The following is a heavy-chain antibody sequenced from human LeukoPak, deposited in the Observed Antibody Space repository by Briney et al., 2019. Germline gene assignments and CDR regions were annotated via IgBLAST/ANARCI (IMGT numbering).Heavy chain of an antibody. Sequence: GGSLRLSCAASGFTFSAYAMSWVRQAPGKGLEWVSVVSGGVGNTYYADSVKGRFTISRDNSKNTLYLQMNSLRPEDTAVYYCARGFEADSGSYLVDYWGQGTLVTVSS. CDR2: VSGGVGNT. V-gene: IGHV3-23*01. J-gene: IGHJ4*02. CDR3: ARGFEADSGSYLVDY. CDR1: GFTFSAYA. D-gene: IGHD1-26*01.